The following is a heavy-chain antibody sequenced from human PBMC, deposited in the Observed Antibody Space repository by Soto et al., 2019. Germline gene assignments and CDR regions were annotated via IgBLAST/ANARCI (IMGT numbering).Heavy chain of an antibody. V-gene: IGHV3-23*01. CDR2: ITGSGGST. Sequence: GGSLRLSCASSGFTFSTYAMIWVRQAPGKGLEWVSVITGSGGSTYYADSVKGRFTISRDTSKNTLFLQMNSLRAEDTAVYYCAKDRYGDYGGIDYWGQGTMVTVSS. CDR3: AKDRYGDYGGIDY. J-gene: IGHJ4*02. D-gene: IGHD4-17*01. CDR1: GFTFSTYA.